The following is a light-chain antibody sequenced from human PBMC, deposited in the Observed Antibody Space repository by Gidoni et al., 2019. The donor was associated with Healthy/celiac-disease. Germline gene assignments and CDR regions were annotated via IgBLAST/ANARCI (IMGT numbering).Light chain of an antibody. V-gene: IGKV1-39*01. J-gene: IGKJ3*01. CDR1: QSISSY. CDR3: QQSYSTPQFT. Sequence: DIQMTQSPSSLSASVGDRVTITCRASQSISSYLNWYQQKPGKAPKPLIYAASSLQSGVPSRFSGSGSGTDFTLTNSSLQPEDFATYYCQQSYSTPQFTFGPGTKVDIK. CDR2: AAS.